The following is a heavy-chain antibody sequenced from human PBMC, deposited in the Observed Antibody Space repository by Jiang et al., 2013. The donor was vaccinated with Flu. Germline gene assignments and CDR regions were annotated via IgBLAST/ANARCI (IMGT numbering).Heavy chain of an antibody. D-gene: IGHD5-18*01. CDR1: GYSFTSYA. CDR3: ATGQDTAMAPSPVPFDY. CDR2: IDAGYGDT. J-gene: IGHJ4*02. V-gene: IGHV1-3*01. Sequence: GAEVKKPGASMKVSCKASGYSFTSYAMHWVRQAPGQRLEWMGWIDAGYGDTKYSQKFQGRVTITRDTSASTAYMELSSLRSEDTAVYYCATGQDTAMAPSPVPFDYWGQGTLVTVSS.